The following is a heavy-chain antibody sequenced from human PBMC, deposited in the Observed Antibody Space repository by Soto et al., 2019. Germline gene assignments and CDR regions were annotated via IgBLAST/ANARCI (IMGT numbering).Heavy chain of an antibody. CDR2: ISGSGGST. J-gene: IGHJ3*02. Sequence: LRLSCAASGFTFSSYAMSWVRQATGKGLEWVSAISGSGGSTYYADSVKGRFTISRDNSKNTLYLQMNSLRAEDTAVYYCAKDHLAVAGMDAFDIWGQGTMVAVAS. V-gene: IGHV3-23*01. D-gene: IGHD6-19*01. CDR1: GFTFSSYA. CDR3: AKDHLAVAGMDAFDI.